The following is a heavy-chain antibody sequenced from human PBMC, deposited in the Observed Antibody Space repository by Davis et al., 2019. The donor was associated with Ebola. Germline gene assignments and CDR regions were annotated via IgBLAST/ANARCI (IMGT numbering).Heavy chain of an antibody. CDR1: GGIFSSHA. CDR3: VRGVGAYYYGFDV. V-gene: IGHV1-69*13. D-gene: IGHD1-26*01. CDR2: IIPISDAA. Sequence: SVKVSCKASGGIFSSHAISWVRQAPGQGLEWMGVIIPISDAAKYAQKFQGRVTITADESTSTAYMELTSLRSEDTAVYYCVRGVGAYYYGFDVWGKGTTVTVSS. J-gene: IGHJ6*04.